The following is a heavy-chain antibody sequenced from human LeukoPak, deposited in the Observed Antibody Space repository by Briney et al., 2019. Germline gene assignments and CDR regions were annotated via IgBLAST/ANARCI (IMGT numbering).Heavy chain of an antibody. CDR1: GFTFSSYA. V-gene: IGHV3-30*04. Sequence: GRSLRLSCAASGFTFSSYAMHWVRQAPGKGLEWVAVISYDGSNKYYADSVKGRFTISRDNSKNTLYLQMNSLRAEDTAVYYCAREPMYAALDYWGQRTLVTVSS. J-gene: IGHJ4*02. CDR2: ISYDGSNK. D-gene: IGHD2-15*01. CDR3: AREPMYAALDY.